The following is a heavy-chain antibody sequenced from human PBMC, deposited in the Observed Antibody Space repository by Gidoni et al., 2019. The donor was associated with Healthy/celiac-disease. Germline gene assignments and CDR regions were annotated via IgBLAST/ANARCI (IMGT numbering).Heavy chain of an antibody. CDR1: GFTFSSSD. J-gene: IGHJ3*02. Sequence: EVQLVESGGGLVQPGGSLRLSCAASGFTFSSSDMHWVRQATGKGLDWVSAIGTAGDTYYPGSVKGRFTISRENAKNSLYLQMNSLRAGDTAVYYCARAAVNLDAFDIWGQGTMVTVSS. CDR3: ARAAVNLDAFDI. CDR2: IGTAGDT. V-gene: IGHV3-13*01.